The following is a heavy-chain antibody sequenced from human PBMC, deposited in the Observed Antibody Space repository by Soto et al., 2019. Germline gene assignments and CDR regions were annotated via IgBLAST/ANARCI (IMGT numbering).Heavy chain of an antibody. J-gene: IGHJ6*03. D-gene: IGHD6-13*01. CDR3: ARGRGIAAADNYYYYYMDV. V-gene: IGHV4-34*01. CDR2: INHSGST. CDR1: GGSFSGYY. Sequence: SETLSLTCAVYGGSFSGYYWSWIRQPPGKGLEWIGEINHSGSTNYNPSLKSRVTISVDTSKNQFSLKLSSVTAADTAVYYCARGRGIAAADNYYYYYMDVWGKGTTVTVS.